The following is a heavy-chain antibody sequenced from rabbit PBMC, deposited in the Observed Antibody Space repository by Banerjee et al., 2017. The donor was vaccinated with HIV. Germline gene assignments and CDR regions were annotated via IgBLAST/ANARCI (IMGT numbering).Heavy chain of an antibody. J-gene: IGHJ6*01. CDR1: GSDISTYY. D-gene: IGHD6-1*01. CDR2: INTSSGNT. Sequence: QQLEESGGDLVKPGASLTLTCTASGSDISTYYVCWVRQAPGKGLEWIACINTSSGNTVYATWAKGRFTISITSSTTVALQMTSLTAADTATYFCARDAGYATDGGYYGMDLWGPGTLVTVS. CDR3: ARDAGYATDGGYYGMDL. V-gene: IGHV1S40*01.